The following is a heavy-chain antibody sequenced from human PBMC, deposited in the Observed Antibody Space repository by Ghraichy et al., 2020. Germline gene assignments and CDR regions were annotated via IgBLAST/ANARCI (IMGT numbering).Heavy chain of an antibody. CDR1: GGSISSYY. Sequence: SETLSLTCTVSGGSISSYYWSWIRQPPGKGLEWIGYIYYSGSTNYNPSLKSRVTISVDTSKNQFSLKLSSVTAADTAVYYCARGLGGRRDGYNACDYYYYYYMDVWGKGTTVTVSS. J-gene: IGHJ6*03. CDR3: ARGLGGRRDGYNACDYYYYYYMDV. CDR2: IYYSGST. D-gene: IGHD5-24*01. V-gene: IGHV4-59*01.